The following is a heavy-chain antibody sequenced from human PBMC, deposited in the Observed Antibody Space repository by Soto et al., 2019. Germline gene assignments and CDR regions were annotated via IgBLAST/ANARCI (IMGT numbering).Heavy chain of an antibody. CDR3: GRYHYGDYLFYY. J-gene: IGHJ4*02. CDR1: GFTFSSYS. CDR2: ISSSARTI. V-gene: IGHV3-48*01. D-gene: IGHD4-17*01. Sequence: PGGSLRLSCEASGFTFSSYSMNWVRQAPGKGLEWLSFISSSARTIYYADSVKGRFTISRDNAKNSVYLQMDSLRAEDTAVYYCGRYHYGDYLFYYWGQGTLVPVSS.